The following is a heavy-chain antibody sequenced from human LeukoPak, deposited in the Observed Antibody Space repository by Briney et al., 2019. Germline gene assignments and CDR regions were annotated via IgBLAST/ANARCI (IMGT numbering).Heavy chain of an antibody. CDR3: VKVAAAGGHYFDY. V-gene: IGHV3-64D*06. Sequence: PGGSLRLSCSASGFTFSSYAMHWVRRAPGKGLEYVSAISSNGGSTYYADSVKGRFTISRHNSKNTQYLQMGSLRPEDTAVYYCVKVAAAGGHYFDYWGQGNLVTVSS. CDR2: ISSNGGST. D-gene: IGHD6-13*01. CDR1: GFTFSSYA. J-gene: IGHJ4*02.